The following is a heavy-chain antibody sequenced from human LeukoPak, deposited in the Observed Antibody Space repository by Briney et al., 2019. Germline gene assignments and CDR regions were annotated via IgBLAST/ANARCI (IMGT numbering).Heavy chain of an antibody. Sequence: PGGSLRLSCAASGFTFSDYYMSWIRQAPGKGLEWVSYTSSSGSTIYYADSVKGRFTISRDNAKNSLYLQMNSLRAEDTAVYYCARADSYGYIGVFDYWGQGTLVTVSS. CDR1: GFTFSDYY. CDR3: ARADSYGYIGVFDY. V-gene: IGHV3-11*04. J-gene: IGHJ4*02. D-gene: IGHD5-18*01. CDR2: TSSSGSTI.